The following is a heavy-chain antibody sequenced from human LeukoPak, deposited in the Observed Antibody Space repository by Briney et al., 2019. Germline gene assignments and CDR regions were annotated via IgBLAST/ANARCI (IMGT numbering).Heavy chain of an antibody. CDR3: ATYDQKLAFDN. CDR2: MYTDGST. CDR1: GGSMSSYY. J-gene: IGHJ4*02. D-gene: IGHD6-13*01. Sequence: SETLSLTCIVSGGSMSSYYWSWIRQPPGKGLEWIGRMYTDGSTNYNPFLNSRVTMSVDTSKKHFSLRLNSMTAADTAVYYCATYDQKLAFDNWGQGTLVTVSS. V-gene: IGHV4-4*07.